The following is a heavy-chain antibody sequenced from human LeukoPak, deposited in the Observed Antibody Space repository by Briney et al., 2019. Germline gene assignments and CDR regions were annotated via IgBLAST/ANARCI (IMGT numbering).Heavy chain of an antibody. J-gene: IGHJ6*03. Sequence: ASVKVSCKASGYTFTGYYMHWVRQAPGQGLEWMGIINPSGGSTSYAQKFQGRVTMTRDTSTSTVYMELSSLRSEDTAVYYCARDRRYCSSTSCSVTYYYYMDVWGKGTTVTISS. CDR2: INPSGGST. V-gene: IGHV1-46*01. CDR3: ARDRRYCSSTSCSVTYYYYMDV. D-gene: IGHD2-2*01. CDR1: GYTFTGYY.